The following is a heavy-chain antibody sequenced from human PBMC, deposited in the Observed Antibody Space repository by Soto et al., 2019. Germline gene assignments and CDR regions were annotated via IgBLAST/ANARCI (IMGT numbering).Heavy chain of an antibody. CDR2: IYYSGST. CDR1: GGSISSYY. D-gene: IGHD6-13*01. J-gene: IGHJ4*01. CDR3: ATTLKVSSWFFDY. Sequence: QVQLQESGPGLVKPSETLSLTCTVSGGSISSYYWSWIRQPPGKGLEWIGYIYYSGSTNYNPSLRRRVPLSVDTSKNQFSLKLSSVTAADTAVYYCATTLKVSSWFFDYWGHGTLVTVSS. V-gene: IGHV4-59*01.